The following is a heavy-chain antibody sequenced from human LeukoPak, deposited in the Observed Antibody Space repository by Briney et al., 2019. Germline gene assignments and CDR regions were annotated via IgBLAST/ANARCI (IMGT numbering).Heavy chain of an antibody. CDR1: GFTFSSYG. CDR2: ISYDGSNK. J-gene: IGHJ4*02. Sequence: GGSLRLSCAASGFTFSSYGMHWVRQAPGKGLEWVAVISYDGSNKYYADSVKGRFTISRDNSKNTLYLQMNSLRADDTAVYYCARFGKQLGLDYWGQGTLVTVSS. CDR3: ARFGKQLGLDY. D-gene: IGHD6-13*01. V-gene: IGHV3-30*03.